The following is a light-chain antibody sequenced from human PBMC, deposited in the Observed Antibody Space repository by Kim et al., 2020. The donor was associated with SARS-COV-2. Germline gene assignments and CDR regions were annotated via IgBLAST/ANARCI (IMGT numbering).Light chain of an antibody. V-gene: IGLV6-57*03. Sequence: NFMLIQPHSVSESPGKTVTISCTRSSGSIASNFVQWYQQRPGSAPTTVIYETNLRPSGVPDRFSASIDSSSNSASLTVSGLKTEDAADYYCQSYDKNNGGVFGGGTQLTVL. CDR3: QSYDKNNGGV. J-gene: IGLJ3*02. CDR1: SGSIASNF. CDR2: ETN.